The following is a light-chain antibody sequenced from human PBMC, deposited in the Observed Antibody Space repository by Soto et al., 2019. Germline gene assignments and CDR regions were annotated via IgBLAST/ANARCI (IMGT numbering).Light chain of an antibody. CDR3: QQYGSSVLT. CDR1: QSVSTNS. V-gene: IGKV3-20*01. CDR2: GAS. Sequence: EIVLTQSPDTLSLSPGERATLSCRASQSVSTNSLAWYQQRAGQAPRPLIYGASSRATGTPDRFSGSGSGTDFTLIISRLEPEDFAVYYCQQYGSSVLTFGGGTKVDIK. J-gene: IGKJ4*01.